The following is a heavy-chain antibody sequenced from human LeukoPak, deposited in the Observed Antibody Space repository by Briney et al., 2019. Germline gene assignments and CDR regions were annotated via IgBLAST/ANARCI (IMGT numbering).Heavy chain of an antibody. Sequence: PGRSLRLSCAASGFTFSSYWMSWVRQAPGKGLEWVANIKQDGSEKYYVDSVKGRFTISRDNAKNSLYLQMNSLRAEDTAVYYCARDLLYSWLNYFDYWGQGTLVTVSS. V-gene: IGHV3-7*03. J-gene: IGHJ4*02. CDR2: IKQDGSEK. D-gene: IGHD5-12*01. CDR3: ARDLLYSWLNYFDY. CDR1: GFTFSSYW.